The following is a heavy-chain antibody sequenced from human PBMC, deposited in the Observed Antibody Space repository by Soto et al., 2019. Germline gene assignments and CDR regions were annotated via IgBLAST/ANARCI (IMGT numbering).Heavy chain of an antibody. J-gene: IGHJ5*02. CDR1: GDSVSSNSAA. CDR3: AREVGYCSGGSCYPPFDP. V-gene: IGHV6-1*01. Sequence: TLSLTCAISGDSVSSNSAAWNWIRQSPSRGLEWLGRTYYRSKWYNDYAVSVKTRITINPDTSKNQFSLQLNSVTPEDTAVYYCAREVGYCSGGSCYPPFDPGGQGTLVTVSS. CDR2: TYYRSKWYN. D-gene: IGHD2-15*01.